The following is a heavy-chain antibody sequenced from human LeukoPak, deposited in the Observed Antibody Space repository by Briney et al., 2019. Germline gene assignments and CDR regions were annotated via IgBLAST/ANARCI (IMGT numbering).Heavy chain of an antibody. J-gene: IGHJ4*02. V-gene: IGHV4-59*01. Sequence: SETLSLTCTVSGGSISSYYWSWIRQPPGKGLEWIGYIYYSGSTNYNPSLKSRVTISVDTSKNQCSLKLSSVTAADTAVYYCAREGGSGYYPSPLGFDYWGQGTLVTVSS. CDR2: IYYSGST. CDR3: AREGGSGYYPSPLGFDY. D-gene: IGHD3-22*01. CDR1: GGSISSYY.